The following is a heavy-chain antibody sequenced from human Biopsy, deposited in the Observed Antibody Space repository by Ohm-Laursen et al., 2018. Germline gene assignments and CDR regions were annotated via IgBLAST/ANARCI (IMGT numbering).Heavy chain of an antibody. CDR2: VGGGGRLTDHT. V-gene: IGHV3-23*01. Sequence: SLGLSCAASGFTFKDYAMNWIRQTPEKGLAWVSVVGGGGRLTDHTDFADSVRGRFTISRDNSKNKLYLDMINLRAEDTAIYYCGRRPFFDYWSAYYVDHWGQGALVTVSS. CDR3: GRRPFFDYWSAYYVDH. CDR1: GFTFKDYA. D-gene: IGHD3-3*01. J-gene: IGHJ5*02.